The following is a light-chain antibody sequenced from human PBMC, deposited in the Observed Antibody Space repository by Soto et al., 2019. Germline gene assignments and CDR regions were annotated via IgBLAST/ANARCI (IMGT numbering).Light chain of an antibody. V-gene: IGKV1-39*01. CDR1: QSISNY. CDR2: AAS. CDR3: QQSYSTPHT. J-gene: IGKJ2*01. Sequence: DIQMTQSPSSLSASVGDRVTITCRASQSISNYLNWYQQNAGKAPKLLIYAASSLQSGVPLRFSGSVSGTDFTLTISSLQPEDFATYYCQQSYSTPHTFGQGTKLEIK.